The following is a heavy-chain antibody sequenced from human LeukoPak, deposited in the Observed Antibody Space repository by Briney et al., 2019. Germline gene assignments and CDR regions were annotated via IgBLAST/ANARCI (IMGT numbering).Heavy chain of an antibody. CDR3: ARTTIFGVVIKFDY. V-gene: IGHV4-34*01. J-gene: IGHJ4*02. CDR1: GGSFSGYY. Sequence: SETLSLTCAVYGGSFSGYYWSWVRQPPGKGLEWIGEINHSGGTNYNPSLKSRVTISVDTSKNQFSLKLGSVTAADTAVYYCARTTIFGVVIKFDYWGQGTLVTVSS. CDR2: INHSGGT. D-gene: IGHD3-3*01.